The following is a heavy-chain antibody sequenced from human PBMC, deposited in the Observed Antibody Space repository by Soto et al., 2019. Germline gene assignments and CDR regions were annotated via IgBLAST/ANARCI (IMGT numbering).Heavy chain of an antibody. J-gene: IGHJ4*02. Sequence: QVQLVQSGAEVKKPGASVKVSCKASGYTFTSYYMHWVRQAPGQGLEWMGIINPNGGSTSYAQKFKGRVTMTRDRSTSTVYMELSSLRPEDTAVYYCAREESAAGDYWGQGTLVTVSS. D-gene: IGHD6-13*01. CDR1: GYTFTSYY. V-gene: IGHV1-46*03. CDR3: AREESAAGDY. CDR2: INPNGGST.